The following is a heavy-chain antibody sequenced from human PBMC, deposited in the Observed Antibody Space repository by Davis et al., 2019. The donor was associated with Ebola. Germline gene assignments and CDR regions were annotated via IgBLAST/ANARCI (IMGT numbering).Heavy chain of an antibody. CDR1: GGSFSGYY. Sequence: MPSETLSLTCAVYGGSFSGYYWSWIRQPPAKGLEWIGEINHSGSTNYNPSLKSRVTISVDTSKNQFSLKLSSVTAADTAVYYCARDQYYYDSSGYHRGAFDIWGQGTMVTVSS. V-gene: IGHV4-34*01. J-gene: IGHJ3*02. CDR3: ARDQYYYDSSGYHRGAFDI. CDR2: INHSGST. D-gene: IGHD3-22*01.